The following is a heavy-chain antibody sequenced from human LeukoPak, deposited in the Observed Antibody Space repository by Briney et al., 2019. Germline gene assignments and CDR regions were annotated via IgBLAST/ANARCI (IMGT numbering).Heavy chain of an antibody. CDR2: ISGSGDSK. D-gene: IGHD4-11*01. CDR1: GFTFSDYY. Sequence: GGSLRLSCAAFGFTFSDYYMSWIRQAPGKGLEWLSYISGSGDSKFYADSVKGRFTISRDNAKNSLYLQINSLRAEDTAIYYCARRAYSDYFFDSRGQGTLVTVSS. CDR3: ARRAYSDYFFDS. V-gene: IGHV3-11*01. J-gene: IGHJ4*02.